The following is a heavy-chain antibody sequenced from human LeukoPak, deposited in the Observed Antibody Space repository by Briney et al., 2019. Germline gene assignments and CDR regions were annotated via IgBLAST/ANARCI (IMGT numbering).Heavy chain of an antibody. V-gene: IGHV3-23*01. D-gene: IGHD3-10*01. CDR1: AFTFSSTA. Sequence: PGGSQRLSCAASAFTFSSTAMSWVRQAPGKGLEWVSTISDSGGDTYYADSVQGRFTISRDKSKNTLFLQMNSLRAEDTAVYYCAKGRGPPYYFDFWGQGTLVTVSS. CDR3: AKGRGPPYYFDF. J-gene: IGHJ4*02. CDR2: ISDSGGDT.